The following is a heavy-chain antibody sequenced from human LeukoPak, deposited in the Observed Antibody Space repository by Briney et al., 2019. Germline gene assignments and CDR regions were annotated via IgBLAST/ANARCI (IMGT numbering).Heavy chain of an antibody. CDR3: ASDSSGWYNPFDY. Sequence: GGSLRLSCAASGFTFSSYLMSWVRQAPGKGLEWVANIKQDGSEKYYVDSVKGRFTISRDNAKNSLYLQMNSLRAEDTAVYYCASDSSGWYNPFDYWGQGTLVTVSS. J-gene: IGHJ4*02. D-gene: IGHD6-19*01. V-gene: IGHV3-7*01. CDR2: IKQDGSEK. CDR1: GFTFSSYL.